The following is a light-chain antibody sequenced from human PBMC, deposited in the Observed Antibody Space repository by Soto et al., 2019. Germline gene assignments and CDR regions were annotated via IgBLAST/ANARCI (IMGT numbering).Light chain of an antibody. CDR1: QSVSSSN. CDR3: QQYSSSTYT. V-gene: IGKV3-20*01. CDR2: GAS. J-gene: IGKJ2*01. Sequence: EVVLTQSPGTLSLSPGYRATLSCRASQSVSSSNLAWYQQKPSQAPRLLLYGASSRSTGIPDRFSGSGSGTDFTLTISRLEPEDFGVYYCQQYSSSTYTFGQGTKLEIK.